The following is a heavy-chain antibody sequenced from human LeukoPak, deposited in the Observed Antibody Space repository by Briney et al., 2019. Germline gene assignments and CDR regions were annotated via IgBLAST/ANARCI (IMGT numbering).Heavy chain of an antibody. V-gene: IGHV1-2*02. CDR2: INPNSGGT. CDR1: GYSFTGHY. J-gene: IGHJ4*02. Sequence: ASVKVSCKSSGYSFTGHYFHWVRQAPGQGLEWMGWINPNSGGTKYAQRFQGRVTMTRDTSISTAFTDLSRLTSDDTALYYCARVGHYDESSGPFDYWGQGTLVTVSS. CDR3: ARVGHYDESSGPFDY. D-gene: IGHD3-22*01.